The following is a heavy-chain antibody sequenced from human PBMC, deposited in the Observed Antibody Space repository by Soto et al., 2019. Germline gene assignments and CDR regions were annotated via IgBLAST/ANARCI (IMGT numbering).Heavy chain of an antibody. J-gene: IGHJ5*02. D-gene: IGHD2-15*01. CDR3: ARELMVVDCSGGSCYSNWFDP. CDR2: IKQDGSEK. CDR1: GFTFSSYW. Sequence: EVQLVESGGGLVQPGGSLRLSCAASGFTFSSYWMSWVRQAPGKGLEWVANIKQDGSEKYYVDSVKGRFTISRDNAKNSLYPQMNSLRAEDTAVYYCARELMVVDCSGGSCYSNWFDPWGQGTLVTVSS. V-gene: IGHV3-7*05.